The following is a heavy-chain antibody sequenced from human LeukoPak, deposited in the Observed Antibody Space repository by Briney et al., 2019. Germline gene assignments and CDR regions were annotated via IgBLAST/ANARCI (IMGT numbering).Heavy chain of an antibody. CDR2: IYYSGTT. Sequence: SETLSLTCTVSSGSIISSTYYWGWVRQSPGTGLEWIGNIYYSGTTYYNPSLKSRVTISEDTSRNRFSLMLSSVTAADTAIYYCARQVSDYYYHYMDVWGEGTTVIVSS. J-gene: IGHJ6*03. CDR3: ARQVSDYYYHYMDV. CDR1: SGSIISSTYY. V-gene: IGHV4-39*01.